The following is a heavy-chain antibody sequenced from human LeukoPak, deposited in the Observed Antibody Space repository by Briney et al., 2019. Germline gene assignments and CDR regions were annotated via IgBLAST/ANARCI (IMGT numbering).Heavy chain of an antibody. J-gene: IGHJ6*04. V-gene: IGHV4-61*01. D-gene: IGHD4-17*01. Sequence: SETLSLTCTVSGGSVSSGSYYWTWIRQPPGKGLEWIGYIYCSGSTNYNPSLSSRVTISVDTSKTQFSLKLSSVTAADTAVYYCARDGQDYGDYDYYYGMDVWGKGTTVTVSS. CDR2: IYCSGST. CDR1: GGSVSSGSYY. CDR3: ARDGQDYGDYDYYYGMDV.